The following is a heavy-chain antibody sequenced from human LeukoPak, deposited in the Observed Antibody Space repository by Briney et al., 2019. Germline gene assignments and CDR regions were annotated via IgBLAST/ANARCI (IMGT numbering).Heavy chain of an antibody. V-gene: IGHV1-69*06. CDR3: ARGTLSWDHYYYYGMDV. Sequence: ASVKVSCKASGGTFSSYAISWVRQAPGQGLEWMGGIIPIFGTANYAQKFQGRVTITADKSTSTAYMGLSSLRSEDTAVYYCARGTLSWDHYYYYGMDVWGKGTTVTVSS. CDR1: GGTFSSYA. D-gene: IGHD6-13*01. J-gene: IGHJ6*04. CDR2: IIPIFGTA.